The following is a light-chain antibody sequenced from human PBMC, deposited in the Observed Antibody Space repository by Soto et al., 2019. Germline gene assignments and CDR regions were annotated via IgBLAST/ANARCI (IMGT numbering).Light chain of an antibody. V-gene: IGKV1-5*01. CDR2: DAS. CDR1: QNISVC. J-gene: IGKJ2*01. CDR3: QQYYSSSPT. Sequence: DIQMTQSPSTLSASVGDGVTITCRASQNISVCLDWYQQRPGKAPKFLIYDASNLETGVSSRFSGSGSGTEFTLTIRSLQPDDFATYYCQQYYSSSPTFGQGTKLEIK.